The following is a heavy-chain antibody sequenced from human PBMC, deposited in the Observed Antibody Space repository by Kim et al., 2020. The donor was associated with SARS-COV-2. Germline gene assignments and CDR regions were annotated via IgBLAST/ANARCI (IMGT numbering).Heavy chain of an antibody. CDR3: AKELRLTTQTTRGDFFDS. D-gene: IGHD4-17*01. J-gene: IGHJ4*02. Sequence: GGSLRLSCVASGFTFTTYAMNWVRQAPGKGLEWVSGISGGGGSTYYADSVKGRFTISRDSSKNTLYLQMNSLRVEDTAVYYCAKELRLTTQTTRGDFFDSWGQGTLVTVAS. CDR2: ISGGGGST. CDR1: GFTFTTYA. V-gene: IGHV3-23*01.